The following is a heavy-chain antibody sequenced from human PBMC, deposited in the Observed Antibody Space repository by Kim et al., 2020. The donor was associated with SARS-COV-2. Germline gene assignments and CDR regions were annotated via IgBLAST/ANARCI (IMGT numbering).Heavy chain of an antibody. J-gene: IGHJ2*01. V-gene: IGHV3-15*01. CDR1: GFTFRDAW. CDR2: IKNRADGGST. D-gene: IGHD2-21*02. Sequence: GGSLRLSCAASGFTFRDAWMIWVRQAPGKGLEWICGIKNRADGGSTVYAATVRGRFTISRDDATYTLYLQMDDLRDEDTGVYYWSTRLLSAIGADVFDL. CDR3: STRLLSAIGADVFDL.